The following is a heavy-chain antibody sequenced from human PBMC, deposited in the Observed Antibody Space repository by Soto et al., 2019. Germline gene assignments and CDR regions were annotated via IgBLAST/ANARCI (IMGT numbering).Heavy chain of an antibody. V-gene: IGHV1-69*01. CDR2: IIPNFDTP. J-gene: IGHJ6*02. CDR3: AVAMVREILIFESSGMHV. CDR1: GGSFNNYA. D-gene: IGHD3-10*01. Sequence: QVHLVQSGAEVKKPGSSVKVSCKTSGGSFNNYAVSWVRQAPGQGLEWMGGIIPNFDTPNYAQKFPARVTITADEATSTVYLEMRRLRSNDTAAYYCAVAMVREILIFESSGMHVWGQGTTVIVSS.